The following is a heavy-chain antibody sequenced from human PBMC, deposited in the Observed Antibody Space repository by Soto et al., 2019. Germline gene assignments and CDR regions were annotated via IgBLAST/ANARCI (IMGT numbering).Heavy chain of an antibody. CDR1: GFTFNIHA. V-gene: IGHV3-30-3*01. CDR3: ASGAAFYYDTSRY. J-gene: IGHJ4*02. CDR2: MSPGGNSQ. D-gene: IGHD3-22*01. Sequence: GGSLRLSCAASGFTFNIHALHWIRQAPGEGLEWVAVMSPGGNSQYYADSVKGRFTISRDTSKSTLYLQMTSLRPEDTAVYYCASGAAFYYDTSRYWGQGTLVTVSS.